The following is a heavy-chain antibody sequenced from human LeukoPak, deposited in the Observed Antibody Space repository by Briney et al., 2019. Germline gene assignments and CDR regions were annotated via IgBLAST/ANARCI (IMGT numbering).Heavy chain of an antibody. D-gene: IGHD6-19*01. J-gene: IGHJ3*02. CDR1: GGSISSYY. Sequence: PTETLSLTYTVSGGSISSYYWSWIRQSPGKGLEWIGYICTSGSANYNPSLKSRVTISADTSKNQLSLKLSSVSAADTAVYYCARPYRSGWYGAFDIWGQGTMVTVSS. CDR3: ARPYRSGWYGAFDI. V-gene: IGHV4-4*09. CDR2: ICTSGSA.